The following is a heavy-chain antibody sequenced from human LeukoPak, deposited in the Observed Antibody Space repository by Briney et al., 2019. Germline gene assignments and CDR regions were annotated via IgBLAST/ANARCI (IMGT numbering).Heavy chain of an antibody. CDR3: ARDNAAKGINYYYYYMDV. V-gene: IGHV4-4*07. J-gene: IGHJ6*03. Sequence: GSLRLSCAASGFTFSSYAMSWVRQAPGKGLEWIGRIYTSGSTNYNPSLKSRVTMSVDTSKNQFSLKLSSVTAADTAVYYCARDNAAKGINYYYYYMDVWGKGTTVTVSS. D-gene: IGHD5-18*01. CDR2: IYTSGST. CDR1: GFTFSSYA.